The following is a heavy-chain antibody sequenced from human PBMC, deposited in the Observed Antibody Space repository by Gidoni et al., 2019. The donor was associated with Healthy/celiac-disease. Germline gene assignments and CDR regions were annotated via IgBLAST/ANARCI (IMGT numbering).Heavy chain of an antibody. D-gene: IGHD3-22*01. CDR3: ARGPHYYDSPNAFDI. Sequence: QVQLVASGGGVVQPGRSLRLCCAASGFHFSSYAMHWVRQAPGNGLEWVAVISYDGSNKYYADSVKGRFTISRDNSKNTLYLQMNSLRAEDTAVYYCARGPHYYDSPNAFDIWGQGTMVTVSS. CDR2: ISYDGSNK. V-gene: IGHV3-30-3*01. J-gene: IGHJ3*02. CDR1: GFHFSSYA.